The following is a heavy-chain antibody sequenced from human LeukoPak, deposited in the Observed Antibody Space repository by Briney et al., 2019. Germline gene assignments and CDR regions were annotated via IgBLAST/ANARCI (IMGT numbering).Heavy chain of an antibody. CDR3: ARVRLRLGELSLWD. D-gene: IGHD3-16*02. Sequence: GASVKVSCKAFGGTFSSYAISWVRQAPGQGLEWMGRIIPIFGTANYAQKFQGRVTITTDESTSTAYMELSSLRSEDTAVYYCARVRLRLGELSLWDWGQGTLVTVSS. V-gene: IGHV1-69*05. CDR2: IIPIFGTA. J-gene: IGHJ4*02. CDR1: GGTFSSYA.